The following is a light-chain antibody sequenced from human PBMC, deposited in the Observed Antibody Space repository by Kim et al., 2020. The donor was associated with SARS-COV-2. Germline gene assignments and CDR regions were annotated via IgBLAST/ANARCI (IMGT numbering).Light chain of an antibody. V-gene: IGKV3D-15*01. CDR2: RAS. J-gene: IGKJ5*01. CDR3: QQYKNWPPIT. CDR1: QSVSTD. Sequence: EVVMTQSPATLSVSPGERATLSCRASQSVSTDLAWYQQKSGQAPRLLIYRASTRATGIPARFSGSGSGTEFTLTISGLQSEDLAVYYCQQYKNWPPITFGQGTRLEIK.